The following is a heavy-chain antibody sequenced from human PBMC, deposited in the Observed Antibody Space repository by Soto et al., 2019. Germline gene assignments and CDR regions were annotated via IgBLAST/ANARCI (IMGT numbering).Heavy chain of an antibody. D-gene: IGHD4-17*01. CDR3: AKEGDYSAYDI. V-gene: IGHV4-30-2*01. J-gene: IGHJ3*02. CDR2: IYHTGSS. Sequence: QVQLQESGPGLVKPSQTLSLTCTVSGGSISSGAYSWGWIRQPPGKGLEWIGYIYHTGSSYYTPSLKNRVTISVDKSKNHFSLELTSVTAADTAVYFCAKEGDYSAYDIWGQGTMVIVSS. CDR1: GGSISSGAYS.